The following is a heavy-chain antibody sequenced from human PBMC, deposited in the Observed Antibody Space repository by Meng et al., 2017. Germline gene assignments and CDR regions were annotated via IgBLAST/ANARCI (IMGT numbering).Heavy chain of an antibody. D-gene: IGHD6-13*01. V-gene: IGHV3-21*01. CDR3: ARSRCRIAAAYDAFDI. J-gene: IGHJ3*02. CDR2: ISSSSSYI. Sequence: GESLKISCSASGFTVSSYSMNWVRQAPGKGLEWVSSISSSSSYIYYADSVKGRFTISRDNAKNSLYLQMNSLRAEDTAVYYCARSRCRIAAAYDAFDIWGQGTMVTVSS. CDR1: GFTVSSYS.